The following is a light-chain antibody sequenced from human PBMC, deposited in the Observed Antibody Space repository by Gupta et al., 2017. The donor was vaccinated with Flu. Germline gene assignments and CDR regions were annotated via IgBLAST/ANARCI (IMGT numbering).Light chain of an antibody. CDR1: QSINSNY. Sequence: EIVLTQSPGTLSLSPGERATLPCRASQSINSNYLAWYQQKPGQAPRLLIFSASSRATGIPDRFSGSGSGTDFTLTIYRLEPEDFALYYCQQYANSRHRFGQGTKLEIK. J-gene: IGKJ2*03. CDR3: QQYANSRHR. V-gene: IGKV3-20*01. CDR2: SAS.